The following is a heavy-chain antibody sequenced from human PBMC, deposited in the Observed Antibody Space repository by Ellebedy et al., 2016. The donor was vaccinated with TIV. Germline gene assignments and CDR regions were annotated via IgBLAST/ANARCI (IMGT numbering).Heavy chain of an antibody. Sequence: GESLKISXAASGFNFRSYSMNWVRQAPGKGLEWISYISDNSNTIYYSDSVRGRFTISRDNAKSSLYLQMSSLRAEDTAVYYCARWNLPFDYWGQGVLVTVSS. CDR2: ISDNSNTI. V-gene: IGHV3-48*04. J-gene: IGHJ4*02. D-gene: IGHD1-1*01. CDR3: ARWNLPFDY. CDR1: GFNFRSYS.